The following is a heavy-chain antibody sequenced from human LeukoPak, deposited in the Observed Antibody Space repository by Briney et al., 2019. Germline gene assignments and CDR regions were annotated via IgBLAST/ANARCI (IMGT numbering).Heavy chain of an antibody. CDR2: ISRSNTI. CDR3: ARAGGYEKIPYDI. Sequence: GGSLRLSCVASGFTFSTYSMNWVRQAPGKGLEWVSYISRSNTIYYADSVKGRFTVSRDNAKDSLFLQMNSLRAEDTAVYYCARAGGYEKIPYDIWGQGTMVTVSS. V-gene: IGHV3-48*01. D-gene: IGHD5-12*01. J-gene: IGHJ3*02. CDR1: GFTFSTYS.